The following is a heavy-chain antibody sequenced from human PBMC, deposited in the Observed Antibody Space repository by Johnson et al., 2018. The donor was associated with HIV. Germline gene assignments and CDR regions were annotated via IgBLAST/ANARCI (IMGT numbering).Heavy chain of an antibody. CDR2: IGTAGDT. CDR3: ARVKEMAVTSDAFDI. Sequence: VQLVESGGGLVQPGGSLRLSCAASGFTFSSYDMHWVRQATGKGLEWVSAIGTAGDTYYPGSVKGRFTISRDNAKNSLYLQMNSLRAEDTAVYYCARVKEMAVTSDAFDIWGQGTLVTVSS. D-gene: IGHD5-24*01. V-gene: IGHV3-13*01. CDR1: GFTFSSYD. J-gene: IGHJ3*02.